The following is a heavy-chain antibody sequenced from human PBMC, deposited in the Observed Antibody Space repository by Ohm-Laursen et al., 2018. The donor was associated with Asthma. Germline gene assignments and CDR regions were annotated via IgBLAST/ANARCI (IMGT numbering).Heavy chain of an antibody. Sequence: SLTCTVSGGSVSSGSYYWSWIRQPPGKGLEWIGYIYYSGSTNYNPSLKSRVTISVDTSKNQFSLKLSSVTAADTAVYYCARVRYADYYYYYGMDVWGQGTTVTVSS. D-gene: IGHD2-8*01. CDR1: GGSVSSGSYY. CDR2: IYYSGST. J-gene: IGHJ6*02. V-gene: IGHV4-61*01. CDR3: ARVRYADYYYYYGMDV.